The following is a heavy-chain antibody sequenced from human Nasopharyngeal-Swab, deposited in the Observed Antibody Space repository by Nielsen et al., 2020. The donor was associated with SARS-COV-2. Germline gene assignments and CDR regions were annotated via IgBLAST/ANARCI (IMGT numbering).Heavy chain of an antibody. D-gene: IGHD5-18*01. CDR2: IYRRGRT. J-gene: IGHJ6*03. CDR3: ARTIGASRGYSYGSYYYMDV. Sequence: AETLSLTCTVSGGSIWSYYWSWILQPPWKGPVWLGYIYRRGRTNYNPSLKSRVTISVDTSKNQFSLKLSSVTAADTAVYYCARTIGASRGYSYGSYYYMDVWGKGTTVTVSS. CDR1: GGSIWSYY. V-gene: IGHV4-59*01.